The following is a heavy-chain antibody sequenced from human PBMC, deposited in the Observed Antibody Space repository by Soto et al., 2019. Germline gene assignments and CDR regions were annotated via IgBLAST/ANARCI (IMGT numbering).Heavy chain of an antibody. CDR3: ARDRTGGKYYYGSGSFPDDNGSDP. Sequence: QVQLVQSGAEVKKPGASVKVSCKASGYTFTSYGISWVRQAPGQGLEWMGWISAYNGNTNYAQKLQGRVTMTTDTSPGTANMERRGRRSEDRAVYYWARDRTGGKYYYGSGSFPDDNGSDPGGQGTRVPVSS. J-gene: IGHJ5*02. V-gene: IGHV1-18*01. CDR2: ISAYNGNT. D-gene: IGHD3-10*01. CDR1: GYTFTSYG.